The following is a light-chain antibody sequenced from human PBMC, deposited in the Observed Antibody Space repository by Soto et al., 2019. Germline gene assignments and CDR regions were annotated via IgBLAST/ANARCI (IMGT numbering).Light chain of an antibody. CDR3: MQTVQTRT. CDR2: MGS. CDR1: QSLVHSNGYNY. J-gene: IGKJ1*01. Sequence: DIVVTQSPLFLSVTPGEPASISCRSSQSLVHSNGYNYLDWYLQKPGQSPQVLIYMGSNRASGVPDRFSGGGSGTDFTLRINRVEAEDVGVYYCMQTVQTRTFGQGTKVEI. V-gene: IGKV2-28*01.